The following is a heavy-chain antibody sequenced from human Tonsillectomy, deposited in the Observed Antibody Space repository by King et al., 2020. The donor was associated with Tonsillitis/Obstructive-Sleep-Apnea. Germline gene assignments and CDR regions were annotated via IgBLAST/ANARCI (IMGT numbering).Heavy chain of an antibody. D-gene: IGHD5-12*01. V-gene: IGHV3-21*01. CDR3: ARDTALEGYSGYGHFDY. J-gene: IGHJ4*02. CDR1: GFTLSSYT. CDR2: ISGSSSYI. Sequence: VQLVESGGGLVKPGGSLRLSCAASGFTLSSYTMNWVRQAPGKGLEWVSSISGSSSYIYYADSMKGRLTISRDNARNSLYLQMNSLRAEDTALYYCARDTALEGYSGYGHFDYWGQGTLVTVSS.